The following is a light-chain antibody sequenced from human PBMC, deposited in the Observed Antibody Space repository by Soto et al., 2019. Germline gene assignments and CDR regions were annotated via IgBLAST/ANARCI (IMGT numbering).Light chain of an antibody. J-gene: IGLJ3*02. CDR3: CSYAGSTTWV. CDR2: EGS. CDR1: SSDVGGYKL. Sequence: QSVLTQPASVSGSPGQSITISCTGTSSDVGGYKLVSWYQQHPGKAPKVLLYEGSERPSGVSDRCSGSKSGNTASLTISGLQAEDEADYYCCSYAGSTTWVFGGGTKLTVL. V-gene: IGLV2-23*01.